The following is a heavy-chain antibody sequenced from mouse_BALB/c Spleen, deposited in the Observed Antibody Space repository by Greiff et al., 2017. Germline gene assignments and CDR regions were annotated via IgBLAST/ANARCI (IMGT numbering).Heavy chain of an antibody. V-gene: IGHV5-9-4*01. D-gene: IGHD1-1*01. CDR2: ISSGGSYT. CDR3: ARDGDGSRGDYAMDY. Sequence: EVKLMESGGGLVKPGGSLKLSCAASGFTFSSYAMSWVRQSPEKRLEWVAEISSGGSYTYYPDTVTGRFTISRDNAKNTLYLEMSSLRSEDTAMYYCARDGDGSRGDYAMDYWGQGTSVTVSS. J-gene: IGHJ4*01. CDR1: GFTFSSYA.